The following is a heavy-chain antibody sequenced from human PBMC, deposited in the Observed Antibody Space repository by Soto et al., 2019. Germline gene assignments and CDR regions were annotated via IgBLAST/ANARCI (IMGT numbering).Heavy chain of an antibody. CDR2: ISYDGGNK. CDR1: GFTFSSYG. Sequence: PGGSLRLSCAASGFTFSSYGMHWVRQAPGKGLEWVAVISYDGGNKYYADSVKGRFTISRDNSKNTLYLQMNSLRAEDTAVYYCAKAQQVEMATITRPSYFDYWGQGTLVTVSS. D-gene: IGHD5-12*01. J-gene: IGHJ4*02. V-gene: IGHV3-30*18. CDR3: AKAQQVEMATITRPSYFDY.